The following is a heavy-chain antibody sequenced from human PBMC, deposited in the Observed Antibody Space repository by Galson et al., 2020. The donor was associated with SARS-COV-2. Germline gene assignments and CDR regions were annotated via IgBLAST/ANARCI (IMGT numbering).Heavy chain of an antibody. CDR3: ARVVNTVPPPVGWFGP. CDR1: GGSFSGYY. Sequence: SETLLLTCAVYGGSFSGYYWSWIRQPPGKGLEWIGEINHSGSTNYNPSLKSRVTISVDTSKNQFSLKLSSVTAADTAVYYCARVVNTVPPPVGWFGPWSQGTLVTVSS. D-gene: IGHD3-22*01. V-gene: IGHV4-34*01. CDR2: INHSGST. J-gene: IGHJ5*02.